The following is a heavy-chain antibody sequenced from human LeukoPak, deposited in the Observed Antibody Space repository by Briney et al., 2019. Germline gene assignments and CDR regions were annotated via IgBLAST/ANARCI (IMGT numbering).Heavy chain of an antibody. Sequence: PGGSLRLSCAASGFTFSSYEMNRVRQAPGKGLEWVSYISSSGSTIYYADSVKGRFTISRDNAKNSLYLQMNSLRAEDTAVYYCARVVITNFDYWGQGTLVTVSS. D-gene: IGHD3-16*01. J-gene: IGHJ4*02. CDR3: ARVVITNFDY. CDR1: GFTFSSYE. V-gene: IGHV3-48*03. CDR2: ISSSGSTI.